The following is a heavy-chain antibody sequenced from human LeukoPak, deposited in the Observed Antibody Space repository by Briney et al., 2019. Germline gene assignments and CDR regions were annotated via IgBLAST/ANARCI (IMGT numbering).Heavy chain of an antibody. CDR2: IYHSGST. V-gene: IGHV4-38-2*02. D-gene: IGHD3-22*01. Sequence: SETLSLTCTVSGYSISSGYYWGWIRQPPGKGLEWIGSIYHSGSTYYNPSLKSRVTISVDTSKNQFSLKLSSVTAADTAVYYCARVSPYYYDSSGGKFDYWGQGTLVTVSS. J-gene: IGHJ4*02. CDR3: ARVSPYYYDSSGGKFDY. CDR1: GYSISSGYY.